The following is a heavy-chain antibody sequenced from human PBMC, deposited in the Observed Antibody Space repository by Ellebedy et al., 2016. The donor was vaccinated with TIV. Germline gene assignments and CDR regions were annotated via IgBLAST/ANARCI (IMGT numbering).Heavy chain of an antibody. J-gene: IGHJ4*02. V-gene: IGHV4-59*01. CDR1: GGSISSYY. CDR3: ARVRRITMIVVVMTYFDY. D-gene: IGHD3-22*01. CDR2: IYYSGST. Sequence: SETLSLXXTVSGGSISSYYWSWIRQPPGKGLEWIGYIYYSGSTNYNPSLKSRVTISVDTSKNQFSLKLSSVTAADTAVYYCARVRRITMIVVVMTYFDYWGQGTLVTVSS.